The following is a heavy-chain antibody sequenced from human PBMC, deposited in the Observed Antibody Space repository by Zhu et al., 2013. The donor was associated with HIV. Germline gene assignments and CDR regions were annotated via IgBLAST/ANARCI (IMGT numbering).Heavy chain of an antibody. J-gene: IGHJ6*03. V-gene: IGHV1-2*02. CDR2: INPKNGGT. CDR3: ARDPSTRYYTDV. Sequence: QEKLVQSGAEVKKPGASVRVSCRPSGYRFTAYYIHWVRQAPGKGIEWMGWINPKNGGTKMAQTFQGRVIMTRDTSVNTVYMELRSLTSDDTAVYYCARDPSTRYYTDVWGKGTTVIVSS. D-gene: IGHD3-9*01. CDR1: GYRFTAYY.